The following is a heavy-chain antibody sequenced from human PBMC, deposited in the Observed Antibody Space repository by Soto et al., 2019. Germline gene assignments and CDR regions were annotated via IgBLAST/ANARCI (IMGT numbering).Heavy chain of an antibody. V-gene: IGHV1-46*02. CDR3: AGEKGDDHGAVDI. CDR1: GCSFLNSFH. Sequence: VSVPVSHLGCGCSFLNSFHMNLERQAPGQGLEWMGITNSAGAKTIYSHKCQGRHAMTRDASTATDYMEQSNLTSEDTALLLCAGEKGDDHGAVDIGGQGTMVTVS. D-gene: IGHD1-26*01. J-gene: IGHJ3*02. CDR2: TNSAGAKT.